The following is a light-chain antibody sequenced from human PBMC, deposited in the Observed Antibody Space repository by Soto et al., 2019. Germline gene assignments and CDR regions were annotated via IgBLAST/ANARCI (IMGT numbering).Light chain of an antibody. J-gene: IGKJ1*01. CDR2: DAS. CDR1: QDISTF. Sequence: IQLTQSPSFLSASVGDRVTITCQASQDISTFLNWYQQKPGKAPNLLIYDASELQTGVPSRFSGSGSGTDFTFTINSLQPEDIATYYCQQNDNLRWTFGQGTKVDIK. CDR3: QQNDNLRWT. V-gene: IGKV1-33*01.